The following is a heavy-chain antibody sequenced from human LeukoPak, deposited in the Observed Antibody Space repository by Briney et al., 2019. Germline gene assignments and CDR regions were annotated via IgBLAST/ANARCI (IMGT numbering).Heavy chain of an antibody. J-gene: IGHJ4*02. CDR2: ITNKAFGGTA. V-gene: IGHV3-49*03. D-gene: IGHD4-17*01. Sequence: GGSPRLSCTTSGFNFGDYAMSWFRQAPEKGLEGVGFITNKAFGGTAEYAASVKGRFTISRDDSRSIAYLQMDNLRTEDTGVYYCTRDEYGVGSNFFDYWGQGTLVTVSS. CDR3: TRDEYGVGSNFFDY. CDR1: GFNFGDYA.